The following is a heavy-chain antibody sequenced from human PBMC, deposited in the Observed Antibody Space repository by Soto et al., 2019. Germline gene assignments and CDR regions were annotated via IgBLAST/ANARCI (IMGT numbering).Heavy chain of an antibody. D-gene: IGHD2-21*01. CDR1: GFTFSSYA. V-gene: IGHV3-23*01. Sequence: EVQLLESGGGLVQPGGSLRLSCAASGFTFSSYAMSWVRQAPGKGLEWVSAISGSGGSTYYADSVKGRFTISRDNSKNTLYLQMTSLRAEDTAVYYCAKRAPSVVVNQAPKYYFDYWGQGTLVTVSS. J-gene: IGHJ4*02. CDR2: ISGSGGST. CDR3: AKRAPSVVVNQAPKYYFDY.